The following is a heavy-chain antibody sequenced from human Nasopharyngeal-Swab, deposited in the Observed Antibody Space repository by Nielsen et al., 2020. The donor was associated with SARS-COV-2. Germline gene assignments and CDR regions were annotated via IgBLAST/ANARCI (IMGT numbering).Heavy chain of an antibody. D-gene: IGHD5-18*01. V-gene: IGHV4-30-2*01. CDR2: IYHSGST. Sequence: WIRQPPGKGLEWTGYIYHSGSTYYNPSLKSRVTISVDRSKNQFSLKLSSVTAADTAVYYCARGVDTAMVKDYYGMDVWGQGTTVTVSS. CDR3: ARGVDTAMVKDYYGMDV. J-gene: IGHJ6*02.